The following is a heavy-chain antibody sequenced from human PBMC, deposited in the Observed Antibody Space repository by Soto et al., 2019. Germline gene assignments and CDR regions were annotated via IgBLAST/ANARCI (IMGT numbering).Heavy chain of an antibody. CDR2: IIPIFGTA. CDR3: ARNTVTTPYYYYGMDV. J-gene: IGHJ6*02. D-gene: IGHD4-4*01. Sequence: QVQLVQSGAEVKKPGSSVKVSCKASGGTFSSYAISWVRQAPGQGLEWMGGIIPIFGTANYAQKFHGRVTITADESTSTAYMELSSLRSEDTAVYYCARNTVTTPYYYYGMDVWGQGTTVTVSS. CDR1: GGTFSSYA. V-gene: IGHV1-69*01.